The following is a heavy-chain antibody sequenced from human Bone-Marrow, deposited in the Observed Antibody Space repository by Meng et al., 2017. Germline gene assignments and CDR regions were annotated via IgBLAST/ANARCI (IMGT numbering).Heavy chain of an antibody. Sequence: QVQLQESGPGLVKPSQTLSLTCTGAGGSSSSGEYYWSWSRQPPGKGMEGIGYIYERGSTYYNPTIKRGVTRSVERSKNRVSGKLSWGTAAERAGDYWGGGEVGGGMGGGAHFDYWGQGTLVTVSS. V-gene: IGHV4-30-4*01. D-gene: IGHD3-16*01. CDR3: GGGEVGGGMGGGAHFDY. CDR1: GGSSSSGEYY. J-gene: IGHJ4*02. CDR2: IYERGST.